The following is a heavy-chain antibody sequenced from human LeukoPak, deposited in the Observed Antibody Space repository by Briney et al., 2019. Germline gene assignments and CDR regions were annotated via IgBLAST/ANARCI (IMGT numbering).Heavy chain of an antibody. CDR3: ARVGEYYYGSGSYSERGYNWFDP. Sequence: GGSLRLSCAASGFTFSSYAMSWVRQAPGKGLEWVSAISGSGGSTYYADSVKGRFTISRDNSKNTLYLQMNSLRAEDTAVYYCARVGEYYYGSGSYSERGYNWFDPWGQGTLVTVSS. CDR2: ISGSGGST. J-gene: IGHJ5*02. V-gene: IGHV3-23*01. D-gene: IGHD3-10*01. CDR1: GFTFSSYA.